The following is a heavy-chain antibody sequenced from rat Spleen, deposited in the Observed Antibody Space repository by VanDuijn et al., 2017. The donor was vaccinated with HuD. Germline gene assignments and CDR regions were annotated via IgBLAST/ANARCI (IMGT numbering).Heavy chain of an antibody. CDR2: STNASGGT. J-gene: IGHJ2*01. V-gene: IGHV5-31*01. CDR1: GFTFNYYW. Sequence: EVQLVESGGGLVQPGRSLKLSCVTSGFTFNYYWMTWIRQAPGKGPEWVASSTNASGGTHYPDSVKGRFTISRDIAKSTLYLQMNNLRSEDTATYYCTRETYFRHWGQGVMVTVSS. D-gene: IGHD4-6*01. CDR3: TRETYFRH.